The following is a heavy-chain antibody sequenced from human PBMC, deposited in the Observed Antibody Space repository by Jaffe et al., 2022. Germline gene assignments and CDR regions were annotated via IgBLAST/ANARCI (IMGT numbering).Heavy chain of an antibody. Sequence: QVQLQESGPGLVKPSQTLSLTCTVSGGSISSGSYYWSWIRQPAGKGLEWIGRIYTSGSTNYNPSLKSRVTISVDTSKNQFSLKLSSVTAADTAVYYCAREVPSLAYCGGDCYSIDAFDIWGQGTMVTVSS. CDR3: AREVPSLAYCGGDCYSIDAFDI. V-gene: IGHV4-61*02. J-gene: IGHJ3*02. D-gene: IGHD2-21*02. CDR2: IYTSGST. CDR1: GGSISSGSYY.